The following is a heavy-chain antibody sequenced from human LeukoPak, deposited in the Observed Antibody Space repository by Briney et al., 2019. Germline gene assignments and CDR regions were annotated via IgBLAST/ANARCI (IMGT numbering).Heavy chain of an antibody. D-gene: IGHD1-14*01. CDR2: ISTYNGNT. CDR1: GHTFTTYA. Sequence: ASVKVSCKASGHTFTTYAISWVRQAPGQGLEWMGWISTYNGNTNYAQKLQGRVTMTTDTSTSTAYMELRSLRSDDTAVYYCARGKDPAQETAPNWFDPWGQGTLVTVSS. CDR3: ARGKDPAQETAPNWFDP. J-gene: IGHJ5*02. V-gene: IGHV1-18*01.